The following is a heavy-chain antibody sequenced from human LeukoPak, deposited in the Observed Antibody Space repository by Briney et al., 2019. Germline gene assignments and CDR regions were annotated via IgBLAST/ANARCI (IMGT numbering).Heavy chain of an antibody. D-gene: IGHD5-12*01. CDR2: ISAYNGNT. CDR1: GYTYTFTSYG. J-gene: IGHJ6*03. V-gene: IGHV1-18*01. Sequence: ASVKVSCKASGYTYTFTSYGISWVRQAPGQGLEWMGWISAYNGNTKYEQKLQGRVTMTTDTSTSTAYMELRSLRSDDTAVYYCARDRIFRPRGYDFHYYMDVWGKGTTVTVSS. CDR3: ARDRIFRPRGYDFHYYMDV.